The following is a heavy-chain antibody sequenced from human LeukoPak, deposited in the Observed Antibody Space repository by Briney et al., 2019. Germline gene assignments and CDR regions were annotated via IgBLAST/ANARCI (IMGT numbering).Heavy chain of an antibody. V-gene: IGHV7-4-1*02. CDR3: ASSVLYSSASDMDV. CDR2: INTNTGNP. Sequence: ASVTVSCKASGYTFTSYAMNWVRQAPGQGLEWMGWINTNTGNPTYAQGFTGRFVFSLDTSVSTAYLQISSLKAEDTAVYYCASSVLYSSASDMDVWGQGTTVTVSS. D-gene: IGHD6-25*01. CDR1: GYTFTSYA. J-gene: IGHJ6*02.